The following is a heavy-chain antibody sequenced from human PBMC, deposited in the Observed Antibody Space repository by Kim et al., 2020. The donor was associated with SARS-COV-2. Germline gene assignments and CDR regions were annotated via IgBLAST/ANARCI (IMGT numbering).Heavy chain of an antibody. CDR2: IRSKAYGGTT. CDR1: GFTFGDYA. V-gene: IGHV3-49*04. Sequence: GGSLRLSCTASGFTFGDYAMSWVRQAPGKGLEWVGFIRSKAYGGTTEYAASVKGRFTISRDDSKSIAYLQMNSLKTEDTAVYYCTRATGGDYYYYYGMDVWGQGTTVTVSS. J-gene: IGHJ6*02. CDR3: TRATGGDYYYYYGMDV. D-gene: IGHD4-17*01.